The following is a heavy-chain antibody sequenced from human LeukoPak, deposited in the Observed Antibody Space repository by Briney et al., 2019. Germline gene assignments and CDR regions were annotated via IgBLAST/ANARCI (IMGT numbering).Heavy chain of an antibody. D-gene: IGHD1-1*01. Sequence: GGSLGLSCAASGFTFSNYAMNWVRQAPGKGLEWVSVINDSGGNTFYADSVKGRFTISRDNSKNTLYLQMSSLRVEDTAVYYCARSLKWNLVGFDYWGQGTLVTVSS. V-gene: IGHV3-23*01. CDR2: INDSGGNT. CDR1: GFTFSNYA. J-gene: IGHJ4*02. CDR3: ARSLKWNLVGFDY.